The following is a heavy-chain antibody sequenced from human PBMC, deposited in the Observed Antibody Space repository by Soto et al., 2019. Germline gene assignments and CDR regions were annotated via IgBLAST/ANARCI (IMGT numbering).Heavy chain of an antibody. CDR3: AKDGGGYNYGYVMLDKYYYGMDV. CDR1: GFTFSTYA. V-gene: IGHV3-30-3*01. D-gene: IGHD5-18*01. Sequence: QVQLVESGGGVVQPGRSLRLSCAASGFTFSTYAMHWVRQAPGKGLEWVAVISYDGTNKYYADSVRGRFTISRDNSKNPLFLQMNSLRAEDTAVYYCAKDGGGYNYGYVMLDKYYYGMDVWGQGTTVTVS. J-gene: IGHJ6*02. CDR2: ISYDGTNK.